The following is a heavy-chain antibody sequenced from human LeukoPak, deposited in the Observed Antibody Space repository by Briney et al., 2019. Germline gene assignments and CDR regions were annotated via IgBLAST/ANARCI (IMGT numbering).Heavy chain of an antibody. D-gene: IGHD3-9*01. CDR3: ARGGLEYYDILTGYRY. Sequence: SGTLSLTCAVSGGSISSSNWWSWVRQPPGKGLEWIGEIYHSGSTNYNPSLKSRVTISVDTSKNQFSLKLSSVTAADTAVYYCARGGLEYYDILTGYRYWGQGTLVTVSS. CDR1: GGSISSSNW. J-gene: IGHJ4*02. V-gene: IGHV4-4*02. CDR2: IYHSGST.